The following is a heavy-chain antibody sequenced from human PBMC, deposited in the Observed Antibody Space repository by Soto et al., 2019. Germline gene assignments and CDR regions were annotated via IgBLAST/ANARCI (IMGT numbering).Heavy chain of an antibody. V-gene: IGHV4-59*13. Sequence: SETLSLTCTVTGGSISTYYWGWFRQPPGKGLEWIGHIYYTGNTNYNPSLKSRVTISVDTSTNRFSLRLRSVSAADTAVYYCARDDQWAFDYWGPGILVTVSS. CDR2: IYYTGNT. D-gene: IGHD2-8*01. CDR3: ARDDQWAFDY. CDR1: GGSISTYY. J-gene: IGHJ4*02.